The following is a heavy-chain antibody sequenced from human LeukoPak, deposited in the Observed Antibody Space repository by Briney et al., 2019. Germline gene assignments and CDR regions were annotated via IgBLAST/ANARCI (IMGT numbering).Heavy chain of an antibody. Sequence: GGSLRLSCAASGFTFSSYGMHWVRKAPGKGLEWVAVISYDGSNKYYADSVKGRFTISRDNSKNTLYLQMNSLRAEDTAVYYCAKVAVAGGYFDYWGQGTLVTVSS. CDR3: AKVAVAGGYFDY. CDR2: ISYDGSNK. V-gene: IGHV3-30*18. CDR1: GFTFSSYG. J-gene: IGHJ4*02. D-gene: IGHD6-19*01.